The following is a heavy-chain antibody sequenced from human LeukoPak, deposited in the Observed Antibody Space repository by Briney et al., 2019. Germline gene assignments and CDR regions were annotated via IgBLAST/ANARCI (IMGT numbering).Heavy chain of an antibody. CDR2: ISCSGGTT. Sequence: PGGSLRLSCAASGFTFSTYAMSWVRQAPGKGLEWVSAISCSGGTTYYADSVKGRFTISRDNSKNTLYLQMSSLRDDDTAVYYCAKESSWGTVVTPGGPSAWGQGTLVTVPS. CDR3: AKESSWGTVVTPGGPSA. V-gene: IGHV3-23*01. CDR1: GFTFSTYA. D-gene: IGHD4-23*01. J-gene: IGHJ5*02.